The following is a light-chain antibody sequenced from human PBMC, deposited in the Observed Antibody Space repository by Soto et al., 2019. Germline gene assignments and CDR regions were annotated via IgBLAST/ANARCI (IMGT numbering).Light chain of an antibody. V-gene: IGKV1-5*01. Sequence: DIQMTQSPSTLSASVGDRVTITCRASQSISSWLAWYQQKPGKAPKLLIYDASSLESGVPSRFSGSGSGTEFTLTINGLQPDDFATYYCQQYNSYSPWTFGQGTKVDIK. J-gene: IGKJ1*01. CDR2: DAS. CDR3: QQYNSYSPWT. CDR1: QSISSW.